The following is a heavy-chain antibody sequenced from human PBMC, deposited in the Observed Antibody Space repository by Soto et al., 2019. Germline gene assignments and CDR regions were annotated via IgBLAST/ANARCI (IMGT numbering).Heavy chain of an antibody. CDR3: ARGSGYYYDSSGPYYFDY. V-gene: IGHV1-69*13. J-gene: IGHJ4*02. CDR1: GGTFSSYA. CDR2: IIPIFGTA. D-gene: IGHD3-22*01. Sequence: ASVKVSCKASGGTFSSYAISWVRQAPGQGLEWMGGIIPIFGTANYAQKFQGRVTITADESTSTAYMELSSLRSEDTAVYYCARGSGYYYDSSGPYYFDYWGQGTLVTVSS.